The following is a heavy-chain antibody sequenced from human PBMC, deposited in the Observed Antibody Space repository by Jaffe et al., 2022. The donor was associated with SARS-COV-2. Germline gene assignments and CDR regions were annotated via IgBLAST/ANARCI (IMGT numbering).Heavy chain of an antibody. J-gene: IGHJ3*02. CDR3: ARDMYSSGWWAAFDI. D-gene: IGHD6-19*01. Sequence: QVQLQESGPGLVKPSQTLSLTCTVSGGSITSGNYYWSWIRQPAGKGLEWIGRIYASGSTNYNPSLKSRVTISVDTSKNQFSLKLSSVTAADTAVYYCARDMYSSGWWAAFDIWGQGTMVTVSS. CDR1: GGSITSGNYY. CDR2: IYASGST. V-gene: IGHV4-61*02.